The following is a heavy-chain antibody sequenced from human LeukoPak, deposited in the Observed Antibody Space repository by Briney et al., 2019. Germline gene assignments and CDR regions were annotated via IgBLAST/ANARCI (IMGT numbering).Heavy chain of an antibody. CDR1: GGTFSSYA. Sequence: ASVKVSCKASGGTFSSYAISWVRQAPGQGLEWMGRINPNSGGTNYAQKFQGRVTMTRDTSISTAYMELSRLRSDDTAVYYCARVGRGIAGFDYWGQGTLVTVSS. V-gene: IGHV1-2*06. CDR2: INPNSGGT. J-gene: IGHJ4*02. D-gene: IGHD6-13*01. CDR3: ARVGRGIAGFDY.